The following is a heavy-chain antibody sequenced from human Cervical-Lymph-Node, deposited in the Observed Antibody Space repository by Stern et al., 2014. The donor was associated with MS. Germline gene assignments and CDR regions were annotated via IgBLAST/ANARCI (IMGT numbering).Heavy chain of an antibody. Sequence: VQLVESGAEVKKPGETLKLSCKGSGYSFAPYWIGWVRQMPGKGLEWMGVSYPGPSDTRYSPSFQGQVTISADKSISTAYLHWSSLKASDTAMYYCARPGDDTAKYGLDVWGQGTTVTVSS. CDR3: ARPGDDTAKYGLDV. D-gene: IGHD5-18*01. V-gene: IGHV5-51*03. CDR1: GYSFAPYW. CDR2: SYPGPSDT. J-gene: IGHJ6*02.